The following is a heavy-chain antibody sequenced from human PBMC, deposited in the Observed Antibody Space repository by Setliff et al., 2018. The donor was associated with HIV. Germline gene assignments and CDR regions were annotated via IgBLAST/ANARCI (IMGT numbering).Heavy chain of an antibody. CDR1: GYTFTNYY. J-gene: IGHJ5*02. V-gene: IGHV1-46*01. CDR3: ARGKRLA. Sequence: ASVKVSCKASGYTFTNYYMHWVRQAPGQGLEWMGIIYPGGARRSYAQKFQGRVTMTWDTSTSTVYMELSSLRSEDTAVYYCARGKRLAWGQGTLVTVSS. D-gene: IGHD6-25*01. CDR2: IYPGGARR.